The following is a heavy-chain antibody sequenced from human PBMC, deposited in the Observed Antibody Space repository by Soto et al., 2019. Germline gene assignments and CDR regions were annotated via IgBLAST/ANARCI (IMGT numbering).Heavy chain of an antibody. CDR3: ARGGSIEQQLASNWFDP. D-gene: IGHD6-13*01. Sequence: GASVKVSCKASGYTFTSYAMHWVRQAPGQRLEWMGWINAGNGNTKYSQKFQGRVTITRDTSASTAYMELSSLRSEDTAVYYCARGGSIEQQLASNWFDPWGQGTLVTVSS. J-gene: IGHJ5*02. V-gene: IGHV1-3*01. CDR2: INAGNGNT. CDR1: GYTFTSYA.